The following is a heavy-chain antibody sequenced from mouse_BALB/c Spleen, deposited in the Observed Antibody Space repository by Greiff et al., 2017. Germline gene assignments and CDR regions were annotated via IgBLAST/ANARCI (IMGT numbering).Heavy chain of an antibody. V-gene: IGHV2-2*02. Sequence: VKLMESGPGLVQPSQSLSITCTVSGFSLTSYGVHWVRQSPGKGLEWLGVIWSGGSTDYNAAFISRLSISKDNSKSQVFFKMNSLQANDTAIYYCARNRGYSRLYYAMDYWGQGTSVTVSS. CDR3: ARNRGYSRLYYAMDY. J-gene: IGHJ4*01. D-gene: IGHD2-12*01. CDR1: GFSLTSYG. CDR2: IWSGGST.